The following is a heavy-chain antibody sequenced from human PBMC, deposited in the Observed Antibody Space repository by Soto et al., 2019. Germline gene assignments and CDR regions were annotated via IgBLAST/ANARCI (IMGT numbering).Heavy chain of an antibody. D-gene: IGHD6-19*01. CDR1: GFTFSSYA. J-gene: IGHJ4*02. CDR2: ISGSGGST. CDR3: AKPIAVAGTVFDY. Sequence: QRLSCAASGFTFSSYAMSWVRQAPGKGLEWVSAISGSGGSTYYADSVKGRFTISRDNSKNTLYLQVNSLRAEDTAVYYCAKPIAVAGTVFDYWGQGTLVTVSS. V-gene: IGHV3-23*01.